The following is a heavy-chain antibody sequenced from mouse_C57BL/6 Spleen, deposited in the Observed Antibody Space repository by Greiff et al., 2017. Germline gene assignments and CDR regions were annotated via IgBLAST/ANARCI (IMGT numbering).Heavy chain of an antibody. D-gene: IGHD4-1*01. CDR1: GYTFTSYC. CDR3: ARDWDYFDD. V-gene: IGHV1-53*01. CDR2: INPSNGGT. Sequence: QVQLQQPGTELVKPGASVKLSCKASGYTFTSYCMHWVKQRPGPGLEWIGNINPSNGGTNYNVKFKSKATLTVDKSSSTAYMQLRRVTSEDSAVYYCARDWDYFDDWGQGTTLTVSS. J-gene: IGHJ2*01.